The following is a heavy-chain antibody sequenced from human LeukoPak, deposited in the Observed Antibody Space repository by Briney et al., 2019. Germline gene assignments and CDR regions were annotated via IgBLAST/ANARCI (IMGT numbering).Heavy chain of an antibody. Sequence: SETLSLTCTVSGGSISSGDYYWSWIRQPPGKGLEWIANMYYSGSTYYNPSLKSRVTMSADTSKNQLSLKLSSVTAADTAVYYCARPYYYDSRIDPWGQGILVTVSS. V-gene: IGHV4-30-4*01. CDR1: GGSISSGDYY. D-gene: IGHD3-22*01. J-gene: IGHJ5*02. CDR2: MYYSGST. CDR3: ARPYYYDSRIDP.